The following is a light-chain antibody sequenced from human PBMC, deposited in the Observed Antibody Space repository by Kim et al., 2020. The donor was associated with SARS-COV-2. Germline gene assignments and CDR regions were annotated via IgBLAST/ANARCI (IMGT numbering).Light chain of an antibody. CDR2: EVI. J-gene: IGLJ2*01. V-gene: IGLV2-23*02. CDR1: SSDVGNYNL. Sequence: QSALTQPASVSGSPGQSITISCTGTSSDVGNYNLVSWYQQYPGKAPKLMIYEVIKRPSGVPNRFSGSKSGNTASLTVSGLQAEDEADYYCCSYASSSTVIFGVGTQLTVL. CDR3: CSYASSSTVI.